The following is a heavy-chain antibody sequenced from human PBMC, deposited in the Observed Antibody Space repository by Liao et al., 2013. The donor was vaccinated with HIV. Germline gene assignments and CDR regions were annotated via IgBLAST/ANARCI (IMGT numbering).Heavy chain of an antibody. CDR1: GFSVSDSY. Sequence: QVQLQESGPGLVKPSETLSLTCTVSGFSVSDSYWSWIRQPAGKGLEWIGRIYTSGSTNYNPSLKSRVTISVDTSKNQFSLKLSSVTAADTAVYYCARVRVIRPNWFDPWGQGTLVTVSS. CDR2: IYTSGST. J-gene: IGHJ5*02. CDR3: ARVRVIRPNWFDP. D-gene: IGHD3-16*02. V-gene: IGHV4-4*07.